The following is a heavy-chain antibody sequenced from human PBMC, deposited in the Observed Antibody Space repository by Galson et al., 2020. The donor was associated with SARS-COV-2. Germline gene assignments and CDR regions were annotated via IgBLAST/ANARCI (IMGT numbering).Heavy chain of an antibody. CDR1: GGSVSSDTYY. J-gene: IGHJ6*02. V-gene: IGHV4-61*01. Sequence: ASETLSLTCTVSGGSVSSDTYYWTWIRQPPGKGLEWLGYISYSGSTKYNPSLKSRVNISLDRSKNQFSLRLSSVTAADTAVYYCARDSSSWFPYYGLDVWGQGTTVTVSS. D-gene: IGHD6-13*01. CDR3: ARDSSSWFPYYGLDV. CDR2: ISYSGST.